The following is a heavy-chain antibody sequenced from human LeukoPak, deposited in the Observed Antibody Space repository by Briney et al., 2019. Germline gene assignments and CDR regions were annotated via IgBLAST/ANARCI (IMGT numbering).Heavy chain of an antibody. Sequence: QTGGSLRLSCAASGFTFDGYAMHWVRQAPGKGLEWVSLISGDGGSTYYADSVRGRFTISRDNSKNTLYLQMNSLRAEDTAVYYCAKDDELLYFIFQHWGQGTLVTVSS. CDR3: AKDDELLYFIFQH. CDR2: ISGDGGST. J-gene: IGHJ1*01. CDR1: GFTFDGYA. V-gene: IGHV3-43*02. D-gene: IGHD2-8*01.